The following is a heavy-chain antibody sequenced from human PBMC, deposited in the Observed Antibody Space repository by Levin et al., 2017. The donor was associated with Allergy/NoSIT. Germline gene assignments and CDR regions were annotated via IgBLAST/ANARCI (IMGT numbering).Heavy chain of an antibody. CDR3: AAVHCSSTSCLFRPYNWFDP. D-gene: IGHD2-2*01. V-gene: IGHV1-58*01. J-gene: IGHJ5*02. CDR2: IVVGSGNT. CDR1: GFTFTSSA. Sequence: SVKVSCKASGFTFTSSAVQWVRQARGQRLEWIGWIVVGSGNTNYAQKFQERVTITRDMSTSTAYMELSSLRSEDTAVYYCAAVHCSSTSCLFRPYNWFDPWGQGTLVTVSS.